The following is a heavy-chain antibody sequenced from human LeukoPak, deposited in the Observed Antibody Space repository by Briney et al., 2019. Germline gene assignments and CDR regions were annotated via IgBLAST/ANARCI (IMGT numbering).Heavy chain of an antibody. CDR2: INHRGNT. CDR1: GGSLRDFS. CDR3: ARGRFYVFDI. J-gene: IGHJ3*02. V-gene: IGHV4-34*01. Sequence: KPSETPSLTFGIFGGSLRDFSWAWIPQPPGQGLEWIGEINHRGNTNFNPSLESRVTISVDTSKNQFSLKLTSVTAADTALYFCARGRFYVFDIWGQGTLVAVSS. D-gene: IGHD2/OR15-2a*01.